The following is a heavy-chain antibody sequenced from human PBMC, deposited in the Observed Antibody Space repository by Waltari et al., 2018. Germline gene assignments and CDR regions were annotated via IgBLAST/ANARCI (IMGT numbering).Heavy chain of an antibody. D-gene: IGHD2-15*01. Sequence: EVQLLESGGGLVQPGGSLSLSCAASGFTFSSYAMRWVRQAPGKGLEWGSAISGSGGSTYYADSVKGRFTISRDNSKNTLYLQMNSLRAEDTAVYYCAKDRVGGFDYWGQGTLVTVSS. CDR1: GFTFSSYA. CDR3: AKDRVGGFDY. V-gene: IGHV3-23*01. J-gene: IGHJ4*02. CDR2: ISGSGGST.